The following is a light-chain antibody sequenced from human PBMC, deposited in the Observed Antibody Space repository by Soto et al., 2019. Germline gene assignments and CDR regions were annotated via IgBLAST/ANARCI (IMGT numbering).Light chain of an antibody. CDR1: QSISSY. V-gene: IGKV1-39*01. CDR3: QQSYRTPWT. J-gene: IGKJ1*01. CDR2: AAS. Sequence: DIQMTQSPSSLSASVGDRVTITCRASQSISSYLNWYQEKPGKAPQLVIYAASSLQGGVPSRFSGSGSGTDFTLTISSLQPEEFATYYCQQSYRTPWTFGQGTKVEIK.